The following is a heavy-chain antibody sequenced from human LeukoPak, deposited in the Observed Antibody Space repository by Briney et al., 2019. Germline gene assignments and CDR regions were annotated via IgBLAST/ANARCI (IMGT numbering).Heavy chain of an antibody. CDR2: VHLSGAS. D-gene: IGHD1-26*01. CDR1: GGSILSTNW. V-gene: IGHV4-4*02. J-gene: IGHJ4*02. CDR3: ARESGAFSPFGF. Sequence: SGTLSLTCAVSGGSILSTNWWSWVRQPPGKGLEWIGEVHLSGASNYNPYLKSRVSMSIDKSRNHLSLELTSVTAADTAIYYCARESGAFSPFGFWGQGTLVTVSS.